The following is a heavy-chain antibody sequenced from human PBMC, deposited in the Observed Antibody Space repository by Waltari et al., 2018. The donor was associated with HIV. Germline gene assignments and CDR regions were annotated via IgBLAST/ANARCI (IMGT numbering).Heavy chain of an antibody. V-gene: IGHV3-7*01. D-gene: IGHD3-16*02. CDR3: AGEMPTIIGDAFDI. CDR2: INQDGSEK. CDR1: GFSFSNSW. Sequence: EVQLVESGGGSVQPRGSLRLSCAATGFSFSNSWLNWVRPGPGKGLEWVANINQDGSEKYYVDSVKGRFTISRDNAKNSLYLQMNNLRAEDTAVYYCAGEMPTIIGDAFDIWGQGTMVTISS. J-gene: IGHJ3*02.